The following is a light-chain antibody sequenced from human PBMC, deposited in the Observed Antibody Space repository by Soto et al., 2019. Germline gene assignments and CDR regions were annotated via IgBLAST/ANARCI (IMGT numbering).Light chain of an antibody. J-gene: IGKJ4*01. CDR1: QSVSSY. Sequence: EIVLTQSPATLSLSPGERATLSCRASQSVSSYLAWYQQKPGQAPRLLIYDASNRATSIPARFSGSGSGTDFTLTISILEPEDFAVYDCEQRSNWLPLTFGGGTRVDMK. CDR2: DAS. CDR3: EQRSNWLPLT. V-gene: IGKV3-11*01.